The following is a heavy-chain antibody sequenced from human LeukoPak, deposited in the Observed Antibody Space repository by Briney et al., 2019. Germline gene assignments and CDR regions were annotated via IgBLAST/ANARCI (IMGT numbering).Heavy chain of an antibody. D-gene: IGHD2-21*02. Sequence: KPGGSLRLSCGASGFVFSDYSMNWVRQAPGKGLEWVSCITSSSEDIHYADSVKGRFTMSRDNAKNSLSLQMNNLSADDTAVYYCAKGQSRDSFAVDYWGQGTPVTVSS. CDR1: GFVFSDYS. CDR2: ITSSSEDI. CDR3: AKGQSRDSFAVDY. V-gene: IGHV3-21*01. J-gene: IGHJ4*02.